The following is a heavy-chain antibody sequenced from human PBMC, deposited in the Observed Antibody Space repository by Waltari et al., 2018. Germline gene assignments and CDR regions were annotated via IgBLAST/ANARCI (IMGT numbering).Heavy chain of an antibody. J-gene: IGHJ4*02. D-gene: IGHD6-6*01. V-gene: IGHV1-69*04. CDR1: SGPFSSHD. Sequence: HVQLVQSGTEVKKPGSSVKVSCQPSSGPFSSHDLSWVPQATAQGLEWMGRIIPLLGKSEYTQKFQDKVTITADKSPTTVYLEMTRLTSEDTAVYFCAGSLSVSSSRPFDSWGPGTLVIVSS. CDR2: IIPLLGKS. CDR3: AGSLSVSSSRPFDS.